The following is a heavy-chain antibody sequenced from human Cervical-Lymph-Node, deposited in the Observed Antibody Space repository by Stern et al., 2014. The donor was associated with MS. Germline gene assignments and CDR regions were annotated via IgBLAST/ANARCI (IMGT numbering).Heavy chain of an antibody. J-gene: IGHJ4*02. D-gene: IGHD3-22*01. CDR1: GGSISSYS. Sequence: QLQLQESGPGLVQPSETLSLTCTVSGGSISSYSLSWIRQRPGQGLERIGYIYNSGSSNYNPSLKSRVTISVDTSKNHFFLKLSSVTAADTAIYYCARGRHFDSSGLDYWGQGTLVTVSS. CDR2: IYNSGSS. CDR3: ARGRHFDSSGLDY. V-gene: IGHV4-59*01.